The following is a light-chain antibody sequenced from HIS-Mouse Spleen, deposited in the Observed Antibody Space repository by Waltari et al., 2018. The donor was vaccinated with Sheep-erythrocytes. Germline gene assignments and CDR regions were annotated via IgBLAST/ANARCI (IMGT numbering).Light chain of an antibody. CDR3: QQYYSYPLT. CDR1: QGISSY. CDR2: AAS. Sequence: AIRMTQSPSSFSASTGDRVTITCRASQGISSYLAWYQQKPGKAPTLLIYAASTWQSGVPSRFSGSGSGTDFTLTISCLQSEDFATYYCQQYYSYPLTFGGGTKVEIK. J-gene: IGKJ4*01. V-gene: IGKV1-8*01.